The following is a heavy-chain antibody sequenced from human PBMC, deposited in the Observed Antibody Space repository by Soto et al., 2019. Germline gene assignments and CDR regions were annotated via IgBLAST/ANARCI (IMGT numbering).Heavy chain of an antibody. CDR3: ARVKAGTIDY. D-gene: IGHD1-1*01. CDR1: GGSISSYN. J-gene: IGHJ4*02. CDR2: IYYSGST. Sequence: SETLSLTCTVSGGSISSYNWSWLRQPPGKGLEWIGYIYYSGSTDYKPSLTSRVTISVDTSKNQFSLKLSSVSAADTAMYYCARVKAGTIDYWGQGALVTVSS. V-gene: IGHV4-59*01.